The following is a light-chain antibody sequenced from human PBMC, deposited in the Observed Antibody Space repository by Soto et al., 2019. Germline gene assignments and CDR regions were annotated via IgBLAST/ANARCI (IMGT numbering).Light chain of an antibody. Sequence: EIVMAQSPGTLSVSPGERATLSCRASQSVSSKLAWYQQRPGQSPRLLIYGTSIRATGVPTRFSGSGSGTEFTLTISNLQSEDFGVYYCQQYSNWPPFTFGQGTRLEVK. CDR2: GTS. CDR1: QSVSSK. J-gene: IGKJ5*01. V-gene: IGKV3-15*01. CDR3: QQYSNWPPFT.